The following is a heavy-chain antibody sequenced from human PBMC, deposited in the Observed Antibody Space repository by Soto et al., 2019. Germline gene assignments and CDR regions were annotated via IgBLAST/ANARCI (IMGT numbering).Heavy chain of an antibody. CDR1: GFTSTWYR. CDR3: ARESEDLTSNFDY. Sequence: PGGTLKLCRVGSGFTSTWYRMNWNRKAPGKGLEWVSSISSTTNYIYYGDSMKGRFTISRDNAKNSLYLEMNSLRAEDTAVYYCARESEDLTSNFDYWGQGTLVTVSS. J-gene: IGHJ4*02. V-gene: IGHV3-21*06. CDR2: ISSTTNYI.